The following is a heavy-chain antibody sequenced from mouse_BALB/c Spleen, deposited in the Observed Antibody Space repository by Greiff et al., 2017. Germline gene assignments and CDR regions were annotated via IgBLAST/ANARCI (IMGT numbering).Heavy chain of an antibody. V-gene: IGHV2-6-5*01. Sequence: QVQLKESGPGLVEPSQCLSISCTASGFTLTDYGVSWIRQPPGKGLEWLGVIWGGGSTNYNSALKSRLSISNDNSKSQVFLNMNSLQTDDTAMYYCASRGFAYWGQGTLVTVSA. CDR1: GFTLTDYG. J-gene: IGHJ3*01. CDR2: IWGGGST. CDR3: ASRGFAY.